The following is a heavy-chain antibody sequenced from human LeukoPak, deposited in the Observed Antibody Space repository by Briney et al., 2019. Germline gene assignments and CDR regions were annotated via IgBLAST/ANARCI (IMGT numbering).Heavy chain of an antibody. V-gene: IGHV3-15*07. CDR2: IRSKRDGGTT. CDR1: GFTFSNTW. D-gene: IGHD2-21*02. J-gene: IGHJ3*01. CDR3: ARDWYYAFDF. Sequence: GGSLRLSCLASGFTFSNTWMNWVRQAPGKGLEWVARIRSKRDGGTTDYAAPVKGRFTISRDDSKNTMYLQMNSLKAEDTAVYYCARDWYYAFDFWGQGTMVTVSS.